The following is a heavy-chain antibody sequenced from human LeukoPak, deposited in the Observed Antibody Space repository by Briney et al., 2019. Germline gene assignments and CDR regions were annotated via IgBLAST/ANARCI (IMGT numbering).Heavy chain of an antibody. CDR3: ARVIGDYAIDY. CDR1: GGSISSGDYY. D-gene: IGHD4-17*01. CDR2: IYYSGST. J-gene: IGHJ4*02. Sequence: SETLSLTCTVSGGSISSGDYYWSWIRQPPGKGLEWIGYIYYSGSTNYNPSLKSRVTISVDTSKNQFSLKLSSVTAADTAVYYCARVIGDYAIDYWGQGTLVTVSS. V-gene: IGHV4-61*08.